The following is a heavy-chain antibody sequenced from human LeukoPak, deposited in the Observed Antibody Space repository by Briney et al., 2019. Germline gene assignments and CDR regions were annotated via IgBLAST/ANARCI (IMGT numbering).Heavy chain of an antibody. Sequence: ASVKVPCKASGYTFTSYGISWVRQAPGQGLEWMGWISAYNGNTNYAQKLQGRVTMTTDTSTSTAYMELRSLRSDDTAVYYCAISYYYDSSGYYWAEKYYFDYWGQGTLVTVSS. CDR2: ISAYNGNT. D-gene: IGHD3-22*01. CDR3: AISYYYDSSGYYWAEKYYFDY. CDR1: GYTFTSYG. V-gene: IGHV1-18*01. J-gene: IGHJ4*02.